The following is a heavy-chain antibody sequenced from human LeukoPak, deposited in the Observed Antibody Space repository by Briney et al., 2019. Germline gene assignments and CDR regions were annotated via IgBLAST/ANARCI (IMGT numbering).Heavy chain of an antibody. CDR3: ARGDYDSSGYYEV. CDR2: RSSSSYT. CDR1: GFSFSDYS. D-gene: IGHD3-22*01. J-gene: IGHJ4*02. V-gene: IGHV3-11*05. Sequence: GGSLRLSCAASGFSFSDYSMSWIRQAPGKGLECISYRSSSSYTNYADSVKGRFTISRDNAKNSSYLQMNSLRAEDTAVYYCARGDYDSSGYYEVWGQGTLVTVSS.